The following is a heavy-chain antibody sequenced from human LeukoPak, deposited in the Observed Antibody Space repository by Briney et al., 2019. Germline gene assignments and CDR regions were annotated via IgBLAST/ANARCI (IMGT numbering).Heavy chain of an antibody. D-gene: IGHD2-2*01. CDR1: GYTFTSYG. CDR3: ARVMAYCTRTSCHDY. J-gene: IGHJ4*02. CDR2: ISAYNGNT. Sequence: ASVKVSCKASGYTFTSYGISWVRQAPGQGLEWMGWISAYNGNTNYAQKLQGRVTMTTDTSASTAYMELRSLRSDDTAVYYCARVMAYCTRTSCHDYWGQGTLVTVSP. V-gene: IGHV1-18*01.